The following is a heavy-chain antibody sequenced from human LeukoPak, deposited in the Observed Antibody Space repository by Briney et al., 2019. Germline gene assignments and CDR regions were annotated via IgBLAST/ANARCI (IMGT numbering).Heavy chain of an antibody. CDR2: IYHSGST. CDR1: GYSISSGYY. V-gene: IGHV4-38-2*02. J-gene: IGHJ1*01. D-gene: IGHD6-19*01. Sequence: SETLSLTCTVSGYSISSGYYWGWIRQPPGKGLEWIGSIYHSGSTYYNPSLKSRVTISVETSKNQFSLKLSSVTAADTAVYYCARVYSSGWYARYFQHWGQGTLVTVSS. CDR3: ARVYSSGWYARYFQH.